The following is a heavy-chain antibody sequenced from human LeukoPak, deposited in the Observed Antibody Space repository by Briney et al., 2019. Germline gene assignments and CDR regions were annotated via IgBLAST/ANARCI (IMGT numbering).Heavy chain of an antibody. CDR1: GFTFSSYA. J-gene: IGHJ3*02. Sequence: GGSLRLSCAASGFTFSSYAMHWVRQAPGKGLEWVAVISYDGSNKYYADSVKGRFTISRDNSKNTLYLQMNSLRAEDTAVYYCATEIVVVAATPYDAFDIWGQGTMVTVSS. CDR3: ATEIVVVAATPYDAFDI. V-gene: IGHV3-30-3*01. CDR2: ISYDGSNK. D-gene: IGHD2-15*01.